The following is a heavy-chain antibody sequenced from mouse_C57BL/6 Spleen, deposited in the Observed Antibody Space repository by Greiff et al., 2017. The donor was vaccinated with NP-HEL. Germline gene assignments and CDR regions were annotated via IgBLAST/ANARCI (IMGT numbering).Heavy chain of an antibody. CDR3: ARGYSNYEAWFAY. V-gene: IGHV1-47*01. CDR1: GYTFTTYP. J-gene: IGHJ3*01. D-gene: IGHD2-5*01. Sequence: VQLQESGAELVKPGASVKMSCKASGYTFTTYPIEWMKQNHGKSLEWIGNFHPYNDDTKYNEKFKGKATLTVEKSSSTVYLELSRLTSDDSAVYYCARGYSNYEAWFAYWGQGTLVTVSA. CDR2: FHPYNDDT.